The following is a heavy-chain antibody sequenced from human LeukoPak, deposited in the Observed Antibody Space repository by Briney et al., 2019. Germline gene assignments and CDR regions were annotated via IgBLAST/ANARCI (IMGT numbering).Heavy chain of an antibody. CDR1: GFTVSSNY. J-gene: IGHJ6*02. Sequence: GGSLRLSCAASGFTVSSNYMSWVRQAPGKGLEWVSVIYSGGSTYYADSVKGRFTISRDNSKNTLYLQMSSLRAEDTAVYYCATCGGDCYSGNYYYYGMDVWGQGTTVTVSS. CDR2: IYSGGST. V-gene: IGHV3-66*01. CDR3: ATCGGDCYSGNYYYYGMDV. D-gene: IGHD2-21*02.